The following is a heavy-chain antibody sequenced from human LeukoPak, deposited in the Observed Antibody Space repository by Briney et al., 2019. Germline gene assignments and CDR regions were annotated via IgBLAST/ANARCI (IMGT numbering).Heavy chain of an antibody. V-gene: IGHV3-30*18. J-gene: IGHJ3*02. CDR3: AKLLWFGAPQTDDAFDI. D-gene: IGHD3-10*01. CDR2: ISYDGSNK. CDR1: GFTFSSYG. Sequence: GRSLRLSCAASGFTFSSYGMHWVRQAPGKGLEWVAVISYDGSNKYYADSVKGRFTISRDNSKNTLYLQMNILRTEDTATYYCAKLLWFGAPQTDDAFDIWGQGTMVTVSS.